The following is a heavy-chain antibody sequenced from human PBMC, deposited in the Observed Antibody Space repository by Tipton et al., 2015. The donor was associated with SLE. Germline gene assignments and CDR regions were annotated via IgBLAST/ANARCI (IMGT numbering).Heavy chain of an antibody. Sequence: TLSLTCTVSGGSISSSSYYWGWIRQPAGKGLEWIGRISTSGSTNYSPSLMSRLTISIDTSKNQFSLRLSSATAADTAVYYCARAIVYCSSPGSCFPEGVDPWGQGTLVTVSS. CDR1: GGSISSSSYY. D-gene: IGHD2-2*01. J-gene: IGHJ5*02. CDR3: ARAIVYCSSPGSCFPEGVDP. CDR2: ISTSGST. V-gene: IGHV4-61*02.